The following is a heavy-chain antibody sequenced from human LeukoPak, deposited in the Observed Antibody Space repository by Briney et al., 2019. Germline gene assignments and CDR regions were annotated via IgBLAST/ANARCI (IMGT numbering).Heavy chain of an antibody. D-gene: IGHD5-18*01. CDR2: IYYSGST. Sequence: SSETLSLTCTVSGGSISSYYWSWIRQPPGKGLEWIGYIYYSGSTNYNPSLKSRVTISVDTSKNQFSLKLSSVTAADAAVYYCARGLEVDTAMVPYYFDNWGQGTLVTVSS. CDR3: ARGLEVDTAMVPYYFDN. J-gene: IGHJ4*02. CDR1: GGSISSYY. V-gene: IGHV4-59*01.